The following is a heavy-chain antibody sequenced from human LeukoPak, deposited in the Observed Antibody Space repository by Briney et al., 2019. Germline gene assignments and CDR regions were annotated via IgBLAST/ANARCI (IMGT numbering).Heavy chain of an antibody. Sequence: GASVKVSCKASGYTFTGYYMHWVRQAPGQGLEWMGRINPNSGGTNYAQKFQGRVTMTRDTSINTAYMELSRLRSDDTAVYYCARFHRSSVAVAGTDYWGQGTLVTVSS. CDR2: INPNSGGT. J-gene: IGHJ4*02. CDR1: GYTFTGYY. CDR3: ARFHRSSVAVAGTDY. V-gene: IGHV1-2*06. D-gene: IGHD6-19*01.